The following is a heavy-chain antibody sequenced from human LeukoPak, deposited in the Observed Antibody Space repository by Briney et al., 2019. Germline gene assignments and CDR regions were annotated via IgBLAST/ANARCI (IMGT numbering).Heavy chain of an antibody. Sequence: PGGSLRLSCEASGLIFSSYWMSWVRQAPGKGLEWVANIKKDGSEMYYVDSVKGRFTIFRDNAKNSLYLQMNSLRADDTAVYHCARQETSSYNGAFDIWGQGTMVTVSS. D-gene: IGHD1-26*01. V-gene: IGHV3-7*01. CDR2: IKKDGSEM. CDR3: ARQETSSYNGAFDI. J-gene: IGHJ3*02. CDR1: GLIFSSYW.